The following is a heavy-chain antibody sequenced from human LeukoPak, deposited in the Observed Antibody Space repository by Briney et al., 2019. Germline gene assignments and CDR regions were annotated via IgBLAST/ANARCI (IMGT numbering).Heavy chain of an antibody. D-gene: IGHD6-13*01. Sequence: ASVKVSCKASGDTFIINDINWVRQATGQGLEWMGWMNPNSGNTGYAQKFQGRVTMTRNISITTAYMELTDLRSEDTAVYYCARVTAAGTWTLDIWGQGTMVTVSS. CDR1: GDTFIIND. V-gene: IGHV1-8*02. CDR3: ARVTAAGTWTLDI. CDR2: MNPNSGNT. J-gene: IGHJ3*02.